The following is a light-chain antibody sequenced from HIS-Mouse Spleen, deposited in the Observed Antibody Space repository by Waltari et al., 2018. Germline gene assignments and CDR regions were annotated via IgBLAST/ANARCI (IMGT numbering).Light chain of an antibody. CDR1: ASPTKY. CDR2: EDS. CDR3: YSTDSSGNHRV. Sequence: SYELTQPPSVSVSPGQTARNTCPGDASPTKYAYWYQQKSGQAPVLVIYEDSKRPSGIPERFSGSSSGTMATLTISGAQVEDEADYYCYSTDSSGNHRVFGGGTKLTVL. V-gene: IGLV3-10*01. J-gene: IGLJ2*01.